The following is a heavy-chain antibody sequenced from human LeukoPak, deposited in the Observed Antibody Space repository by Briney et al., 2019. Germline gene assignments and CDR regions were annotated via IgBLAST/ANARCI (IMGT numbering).Heavy chain of an antibody. D-gene: IGHD1-26*01. J-gene: IGHJ3*02. V-gene: IGHV4-39*01. CDR2: IYYSGST. CDR3: ASPIVGATYDI. Sequence: SETLSLTCTVSGGSISSYYWGWIRQPPGKGLEWIGSIYYSGSTYYNPSLKSRVTISVDTSKNQFSLKLSSVTAADTAVYYCASPIVGATYDIWGQGTMVTVSS. CDR1: GGSISSYY.